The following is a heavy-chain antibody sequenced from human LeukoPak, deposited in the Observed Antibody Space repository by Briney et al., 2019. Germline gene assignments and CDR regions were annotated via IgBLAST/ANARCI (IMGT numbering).Heavy chain of an antibody. V-gene: IGHV3-48*01. D-gene: IGHD2-21*02. CDR1: GFTFSSYS. Sequence: GGSLRLPCAASGFTFSSYSMNWVRQAPGKGLEWVSYISSSSSTIYYADSVKGRFTTSRDNAKNSLYLQMNSLRAEDTAVYYCATKQAYCGGDCYSNYFDYWGQGTLVTVSS. CDR2: ISSSSSTI. CDR3: ATKQAYCGGDCYSNYFDY. J-gene: IGHJ4*02.